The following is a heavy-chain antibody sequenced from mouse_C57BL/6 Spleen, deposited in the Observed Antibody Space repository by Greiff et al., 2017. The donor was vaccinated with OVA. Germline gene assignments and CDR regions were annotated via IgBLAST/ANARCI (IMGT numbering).Heavy chain of an antibody. CDR1: GFNIKDSY. Sequence: EVQLKESGAELVKPGASVKLSCTASGFNIKDSYMHWVKQRPEQGLEWIGRIDPEDGENKDAPKFQGKATITADTSSNTADLQLSRLTSEDTADYYCALYDYDVHWGQGTTLTVSS. CDR3: ALYDYDVH. V-gene: IGHV14-2*01. D-gene: IGHD2-4*01. J-gene: IGHJ2*01. CDR2: IDPEDGEN.